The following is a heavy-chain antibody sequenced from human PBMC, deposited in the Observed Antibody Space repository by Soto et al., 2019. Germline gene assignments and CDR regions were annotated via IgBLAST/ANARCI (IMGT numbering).Heavy chain of an antibody. V-gene: IGHV5-10-1*01. CDR1: GYSFTNSW. Sequence: GESLKISCKGSGYSFTNSWINWVRQMPGKGLEWLGRIDPRDSYANYSPSFQGHVTISADKSISTAYLQWSSLKASDTAMYYCTRQSETYYDSSGYYFDYWGQGTLVTVSS. J-gene: IGHJ4*02. D-gene: IGHD3-22*01. CDR3: TRQSETYYDSSGYYFDY. CDR2: IDPRDSYA.